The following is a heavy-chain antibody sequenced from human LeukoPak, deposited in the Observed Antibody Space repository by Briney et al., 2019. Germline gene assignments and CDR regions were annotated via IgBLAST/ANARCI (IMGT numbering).Heavy chain of an antibody. CDR3: AKDIHPGLGSGASWCFDY. CDR2: ISGYNGNT. Sequence: ASVKVSCKASGYIFTDYGISWVRQAPGQGFEWMGWISGYNGNTNYAQNLQSRVTMTTDTSTSTAYMELRSLKSDDTAVYYSAKDIHPGLGSGASWCFDYWGQGTLVTVSS. J-gene: IGHJ4*02. CDR1: GYIFTDYG. V-gene: IGHV1-18*01. D-gene: IGHD2-15*01.